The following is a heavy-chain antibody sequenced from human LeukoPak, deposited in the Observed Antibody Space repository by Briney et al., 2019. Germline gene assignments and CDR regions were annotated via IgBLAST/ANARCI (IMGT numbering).Heavy chain of an antibody. CDR3: ARGHSYYYDSSGYHY. CDR1: GFTFDDYG. Sequence: PGGSLRLSCAASGFTFDDYGMSWVRQAPGKGLEWVSGINWYGGSTGYADSVKGRFTISRDNAKNSLYLQMNSLRAEDTALYYCARGHSYYYDSSGYHYWGQGTLVTVSS. J-gene: IGHJ4*02. V-gene: IGHV3-20*04. D-gene: IGHD3-22*01. CDR2: INWYGGST.